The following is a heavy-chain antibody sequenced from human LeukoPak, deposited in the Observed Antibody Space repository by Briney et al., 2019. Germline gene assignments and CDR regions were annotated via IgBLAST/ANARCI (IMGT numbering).Heavy chain of an antibody. CDR1: GGTFSSYA. CDR2: IIPIFGTA. Sequence: GSSVKVSCKASGGTFSSYAISWVRQAPGQGLEWMGGIIPIFGTANYAQKFQGRVTITTDESTSTAYMELSSLRSEDTAVYYCARGRAAPSARYAFDIWGQGTMVTVSS. J-gene: IGHJ3*02. D-gene: IGHD6-6*01. CDR3: ARGRAAPSARYAFDI. V-gene: IGHV1-69*05.